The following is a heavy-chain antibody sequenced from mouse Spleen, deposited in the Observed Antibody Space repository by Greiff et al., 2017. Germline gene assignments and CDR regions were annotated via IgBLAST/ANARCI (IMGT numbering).Heavy chain of an antibody. CDR1: GYTFTSYG. D-gene: IGHD2-4*01. J-gene: IGHJ4*01. V-gene: IGHV1-81*01. Sequence: QVQLQQSGAELARPGASVKLSCKASGYTFTSYGISWVKQRTGQGLEWIGEIYPRSGNTYYNEKFKGQATLTADKSSSTAYMELRSLTSEDSAVYFCARDDYDGMDAMDYWGQGTSVTVSS. CDR2: IYPRSGNT. CDR3: ARDDYDGMDAMDY.